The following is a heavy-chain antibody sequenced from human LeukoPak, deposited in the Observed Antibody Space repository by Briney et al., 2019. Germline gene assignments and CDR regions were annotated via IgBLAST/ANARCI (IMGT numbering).Heavy chain of an antibody. CDR1: GFILHNAW. CDR2: IKANTEGGTT. D-gene: IGHD5/OR15-5a*01. V-gene: IGHV3-15*07. Sequence: GGSLRLSCAASGFILHNAWMTWVRQAPGKGLEWVGRIKANTEGGTTDYAAPVKDSFTISRDDSKNTLYLQMNSLKTEDTAVYYCTRMSTTGWYWGQGTLVTVSS. CDR3: TRMSTTGWY. J-gene: IGHJ4*02.